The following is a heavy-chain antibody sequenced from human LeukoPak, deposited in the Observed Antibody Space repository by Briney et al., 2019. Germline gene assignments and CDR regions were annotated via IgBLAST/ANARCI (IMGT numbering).Heavy chain of an antibody. Sequence: PGRSLRLSCAASGFTFSSYGMHWVRQAPGKGLEWVAVIWSDGSNKYYADSVKGRFTISRDNSKNTLYLQMNSLRAEDTAVYYCARGIAAAGNPNWFDPWGQGTLVTVSS. D-gene: IGHD6-13*01. CDR1: GFTFSSYG. CDR2: IWSDGSNK. J-gene: IGHJ5*02. CDR3: ARGIAAAGNPNWFDP. V-gene: IGHV3-33*01.